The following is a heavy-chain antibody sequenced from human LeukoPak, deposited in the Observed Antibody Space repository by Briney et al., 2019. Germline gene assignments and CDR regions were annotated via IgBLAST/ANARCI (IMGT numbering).Heavy chain of an antibody. D-gene: IGHD2-15*01. CDR3: ASATLRCSGGSCYEMDV. J-gene: IGHJ6*04. Sequence: SVKVSCKASGGTFSSYAISWVRQAPGQGLEWMGGIIPIFGTPDYAQKFQDRLTITADKSTSTAYMELSSLRSEDTAVYYCASATLRCSGGSCYEMDVWGKGTTVTVSS. V-gene: IGHV1-69*06. CDR1: GGTFSSYA. CDR2: IIPIFGTP.